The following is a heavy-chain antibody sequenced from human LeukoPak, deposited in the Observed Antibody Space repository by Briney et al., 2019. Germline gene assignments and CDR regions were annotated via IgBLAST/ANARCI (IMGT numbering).Heavy chain of an antibody. CDR2: IHTSGST. Sequence: SETLSLTCTVSGASISSSSYYWAWIRQPPGKGLEWIGRIHTSGSTNYNPSLKSRVTMSVDTSKNQFSLKLSSVTAADTAVYYCARVADDYVWGSYRYSGDVYYFDYWGQGTLVTVSS. CDR3: ARVADDYVWGSYRYSGDVYYFDY. J-gene: IGHJ4*02. D-gene: IGHD3-16*02. CDR1: GASISSSSYY. V-gene: IGHV4-61*05.